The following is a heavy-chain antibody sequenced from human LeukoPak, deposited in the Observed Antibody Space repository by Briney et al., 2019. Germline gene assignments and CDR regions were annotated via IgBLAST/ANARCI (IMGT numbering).Heavy chain of an antibody. CDR2: ISSSGDTI. CDR3: ARDGGTGLKYSYGYGDY. V-gene: IGHV3-48*04. J-gene: IGHJ4*02. D-gene: IGHD5-18*01. Sequence: GGSLRLSCEASGFTFTNAWMNWVRQAPGKGLEWVSYISSSGDTIHYADSVKGRFTISRDNAKNSLYLQMNSLRAEDAAVYYCARDGGTGLKYSYGYGDYWGQGTLVTVSS. CDR1: GFTFTNAW.